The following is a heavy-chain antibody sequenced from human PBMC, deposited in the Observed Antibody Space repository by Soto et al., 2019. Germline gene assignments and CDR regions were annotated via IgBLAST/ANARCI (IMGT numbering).Heavy chain of an antibody. CDR3: ASPTPQRGSGFLFAY. CDR1: GGTFSSYT. D-gene: IGHD2-15*01. Sequence: QVQLVQSGAEVKKPGSSVKVSCKASGGTFSSYTISWVRQAPGQGLEWMGRIIPILGITNYAQKFQGRVTITADKSPSTAYMELSSLRSEDTAVYYCASPTPQRGSGFLFAYWGQGTLVTVSS. V-gene: IGHV1-69*02. J-gene: IGHJ4*02. CDR2: IIPILGIT.